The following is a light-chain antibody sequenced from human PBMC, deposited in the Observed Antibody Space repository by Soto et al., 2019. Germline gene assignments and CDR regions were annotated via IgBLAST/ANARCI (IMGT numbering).Light chain of an antibody. CDR1: QTIGYN. V-gene: IGKV3-15*01. CDR2: RAS. CDR3: QQYYHWPPFT. Sequence: VMTQSPATLSVSPGERATLSCRASQTIGYNVAWYQQRPGQAPRLLISRASIRATGVPARFTGSGSGTEFTLTVSSLQSEDSAVYYCQQYYHWPPFTFGQGTKVEMK. J-gene: IGKJ2*01.